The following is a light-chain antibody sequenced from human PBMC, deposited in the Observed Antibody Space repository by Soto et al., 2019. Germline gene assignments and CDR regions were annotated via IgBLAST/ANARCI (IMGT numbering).Light chain of an antibody. CDR1: QSVNGY. Sequence: EIVLTQSPGTLSLSPGERATLSCRASQSVNGYLAWYQQKPGQAPRLLIYDASNRAPGIPARFGGSGSGTDFTLTINSLAPEDFAVYYCQQRSNWPLTFGGGTNVEMK. CDR3: QQRSNWPLT. J-gene: IGKJ4*01. V-gene: IGKV3-11*01. CDR2: DAS.